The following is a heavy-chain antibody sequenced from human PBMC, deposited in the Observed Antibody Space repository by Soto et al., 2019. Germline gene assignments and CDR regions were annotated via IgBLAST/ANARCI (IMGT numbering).Heavy chain of an antibody. D-gene: IGHD6-13*01. V-gene: IGHV3-23*01. CDR3: AKEVGAWSPLAAAGTGRLDYFDY. CDR2: ISGSGGST. CDR1: GFTFSSYA. Sequence: EVQLLESGGGLVQPGGSLRLSCAASGFTFSSYAMSWVRQAPGKGLEWVSAISGSGGSTYYADSVKGRFTISRDNSKNTLYLQMNSLRAEDTAVYYCAKEVGAWSPLAAAGTGRLDYFDYWGQGTLVTVSS. J-gene: IGHJ4*02.